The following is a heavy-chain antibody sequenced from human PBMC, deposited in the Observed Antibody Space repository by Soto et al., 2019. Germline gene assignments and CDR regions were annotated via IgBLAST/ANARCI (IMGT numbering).Heavy chain of an antibody. D-gene: IGHD3-22*01. J-gene: IGHJ6*02. CDR1: GFILESYV. Sequence: GGSLRLGSAASGFILESYVMSWVRQAPGKGLEWVSAISGSGGSTHYADSVKGRFTISRDNSKNTRYLQMNSLRAEDTAVFYCAEVYYYDSSGPQGYGMDVWGQGTTVTVSS. CDR3: AEVYYYDSSGPQGYGMDV. CDR2: ISGSGGST. V-gene: IGHV3-23*01.